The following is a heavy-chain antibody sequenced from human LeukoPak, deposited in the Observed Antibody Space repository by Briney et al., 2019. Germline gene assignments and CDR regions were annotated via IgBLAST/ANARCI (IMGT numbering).Heavy chain of an antibody. V-gene: IGHV1-69*05. D-gene: IGHD6-13*01. J-gene: IGHJ5*02. CDR1: GGTFSSYA. Sequence: PRASVKVSCKASGGTFSSYAISWVRQAPGQVLEWMGGIIPIFGTANYAQKFQGRVTITTDESTSTAYMELSSLRSEDTAVYYCAKLRVAAAGKVGEHNWFDPWGQGTLVTVSS. CDR3: AKLRVAAAGKVGEHNWFDP. CDR2: IIPIFGTA.